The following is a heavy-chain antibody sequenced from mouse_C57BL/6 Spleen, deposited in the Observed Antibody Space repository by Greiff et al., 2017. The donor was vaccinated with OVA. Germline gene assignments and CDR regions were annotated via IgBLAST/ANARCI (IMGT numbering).Heavy chain of an antibody. D-gene: IGHD2-5*01. V-gene: IGHV5-9-1*02. CDR2: ISSGGDYI. CDR3: TRDSNHYAMDY. J-gene: IGHJ4*01. Sequence: DVMLVESGEGLVKPGGSLKLSCAASGFTFSSYAMSWVRQTPEKRLEWVAYISSGGDYIYYADTVKGRFTISRDNARNTLYLQMSSLKSEDTAMYYCTRDSNHYAMDYWGQGTSVTVSS. CDR1: GFTFSSYA.